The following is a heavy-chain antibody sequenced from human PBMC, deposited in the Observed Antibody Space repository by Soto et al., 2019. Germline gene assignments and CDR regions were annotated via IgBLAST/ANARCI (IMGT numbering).Heavy chain of an antibody. Sequence: QVQLVQSGAEVKKPGASVKVSCKSSGYSFSNYGIAWVRQAPGQGLEWMGWISAHNGNTNHAQKFQGRVTMTTDTSTSTAYMEVRSLRSDDTAVYYCARDGYFDYWGRGTLVTVSS. CDR1: GYSFSNYG. V-gene: IGHV1-18*01. CDR3: ARDGYFDY. CDR2: ISAHNGNT. J-gene: IGHJ4*02.